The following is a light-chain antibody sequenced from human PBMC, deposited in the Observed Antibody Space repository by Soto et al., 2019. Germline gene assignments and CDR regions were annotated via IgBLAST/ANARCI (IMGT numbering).Light chain of an antibody. CDR3: QQYNSFIWT. J-gene: IGKJ1*01. CDR2: KAS. CDR1: QSISSW. V-gene: IGKV1-5*03. Sequence: IQMTQSPSTLDPSVGDRVTNICRASQSISSWLAWYQQKAGKAPKLLISKASNLDSGVPSRFSGSGSGTEFNLTISSLQPEDFATYYCQQYNSFIWTFGQGTKVDIK.